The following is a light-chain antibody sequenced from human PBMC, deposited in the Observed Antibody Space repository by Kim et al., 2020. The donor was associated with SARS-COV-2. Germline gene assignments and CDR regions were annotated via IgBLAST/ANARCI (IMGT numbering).Light chain of an antibody. CDR1: QGISTS. Sequence: DIQMTQSPSSLSASVGDRVTITCRASQGISTSLAWYQQKPGKVPKVLIYSASALQSGVPSRFSGSGSGTDFTLTISSLQPEDCATYYCQKYDAAPWTFGHGTKVDIK. J-gene: IGKJ1*01. CDR3: QKYDAAPWT. CDR2: SAS. V-gene: IGKV1-27*01.